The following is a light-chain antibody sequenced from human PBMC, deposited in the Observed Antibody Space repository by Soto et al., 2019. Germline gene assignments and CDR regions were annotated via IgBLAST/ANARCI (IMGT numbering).Light chain of an antibody. V-gene: IGKV1-9*01. J-gene: IGKJ5*01. CDR3: RHLDSYSS. CDR1: QGISSY. Sequence: DIQLTQSPSFLSASVGDRVTITCRASQGISSYLAWYQQKPGKAPKLLIYAASTLQSGVPSRFSGSGSWTDFTLTTSCLQPEDFATYYCRHLDSYSSFGQGTRLEIK. CDR2: AAS.